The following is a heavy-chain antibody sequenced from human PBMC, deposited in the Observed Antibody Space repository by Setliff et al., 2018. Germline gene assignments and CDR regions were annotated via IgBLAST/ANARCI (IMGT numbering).Heavy chain of an antibody. CDR2: IYPGDSHT. V-gene: IGHV5-51*01. D-gene: IGHD3-10*01. Sequence: LGESLKISCKGSGYSFSNFWIGWVRQMPGKGLEWMGIIYPGDSHTRYSPSLRGQVTISADKSISTAYLQWSSLKASDTAIYYCARIDGSGTYYNLDYWGQGTLVTVSS. J-gene: IGHJ4*02. CDR1: GYSFSNFW. CDR3: ARIDGSGTYYNLDY.